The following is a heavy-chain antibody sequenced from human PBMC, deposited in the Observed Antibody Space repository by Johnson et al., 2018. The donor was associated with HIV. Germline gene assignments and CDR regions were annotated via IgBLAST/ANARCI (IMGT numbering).Heavy chain of an antibody. CDR2: IGTAGDT. CDR1: GFTFSTYG. V-gene: IGHV3-13*01. Sequence: VQLVESGGGVVQPGRSLRLSCAASGFTFSTYGMHWVRQAPGKGLEWVSAIGTAGDTYYPGSVKGRFTISRENAKNSLYLQMNSLRAEDTALYYCAREVRLGYCSGGSCYGDALDIWGQGTMVTVSS. CDR3: AREVRLGYCSGGSCYGDALDI. D-gene: IGHD2-15*01. J-gene: IGHJ3*02.